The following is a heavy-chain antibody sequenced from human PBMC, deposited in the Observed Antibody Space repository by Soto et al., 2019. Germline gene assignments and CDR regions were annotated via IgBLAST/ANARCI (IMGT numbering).Heavy chain of an antibody. CDR1: GGTFSSYA. Sequence: SVKVSCKASGGTFSSYAISWVRQAPGQGLEWMGGIIPIFGTANYAQKFQGRVTITADESTSTAYMELSSLRSEDTAVYYCARAPDIAVHGIAAHTHFDYWGQGTLVTV. D-gene: IGHD6-6*01. CDR2: IIPIFGTA. CDR3: ARAPDIAVHGIAAHTHFDY. J-gene: IGHJ4*02. V-gene: IGHV1-69*13.